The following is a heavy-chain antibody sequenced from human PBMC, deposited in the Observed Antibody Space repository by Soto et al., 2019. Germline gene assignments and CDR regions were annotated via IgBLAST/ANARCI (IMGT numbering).Heavy chain of an antibody. CDR2: ISYDGSNK. J-gene: IGHJ4*02. D-gene: IGHD3-3*01. CDR1: GFTFSNYA. V-gene: IGHV3-30-3*01. Sequence: QVHLVESGGGVVQPGRSLRLSCVASGFTFSNYAIHWVRQAPGKGLEWVAVISYDGSNKYYADSVKGRFTISRDNSKNTVYVQMNNLRAEDTAVYYCASVEGGFLAVPLDYWGLGTLVTVSS. CDR3: ASVEGGFLAVPLDY.